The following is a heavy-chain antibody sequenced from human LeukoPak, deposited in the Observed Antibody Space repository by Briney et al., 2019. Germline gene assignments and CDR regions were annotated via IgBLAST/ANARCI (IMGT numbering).Heavy chain of an antibody. J-gene: IGHJ4*02. CDR1: GDSISSSVSY. D-gene: IGHD6-19*01. CDR3: ARRLSSDGSGWPFDY. Sequence: PSETLSLTCTVSGDSISSSVSYWGWIRQPPGKRLEWSVSMSYSGRTYYNPSFKSRVTVSVDPSMNQFSLRLSSVTAAATAVYYCARRLSSDGSGWPFDYWGQGTLVTVSS. V-gene: IGHV4-39*01. CDR2: MSYSGRT.